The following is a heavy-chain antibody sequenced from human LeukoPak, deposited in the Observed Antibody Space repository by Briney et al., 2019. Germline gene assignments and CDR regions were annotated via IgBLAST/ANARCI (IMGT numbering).Heavy chain of an antibody. J-gene: IGHJ6*02. CDR2: INPSGGST. CDR3: ARDRPTSAPTTIFGVVISPYYYYYYGMDV. D-gene: IGHD3-3*01. V-gene: IGHV1-46*01. Sequence: ASVKVSCKVSGYTFTGYYLHWVRQAPGQGLEWMGIINPSGGSTSYAQKFQGRVTMTRDTSTSTVYMELSSLRSEDTAVYYCARDRPTSAPTTIFGVVISPYYYYYYGMDVWGQGTTVTVSS. CDR1: GYTFTGYY.